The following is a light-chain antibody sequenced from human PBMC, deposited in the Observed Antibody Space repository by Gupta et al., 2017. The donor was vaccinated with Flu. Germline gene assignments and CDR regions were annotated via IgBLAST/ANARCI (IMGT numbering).Light chain of an antibody. CDR3: SSWISTNTLVV. J-gene: IGLJ3*02. CDR2: EVS. CDR1: SSDVGGYKY. V-gene: IGLV2-14*01. Sequence: ITISCTGTSSDVGGYKYVSWYQQHPGKAPKLIIFEVSNRPSGVSNRFSGSKSGNTASLTISGLQAEDEAEYYCSSWISTNTLVVFGGGTKLTVL.